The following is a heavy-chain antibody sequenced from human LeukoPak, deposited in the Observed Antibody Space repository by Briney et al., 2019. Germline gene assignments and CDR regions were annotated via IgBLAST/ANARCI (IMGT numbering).Heavy chain of an antibody. CDR3: ARQGSSSWLYYFDY. CDR2: IYYSGST. CDR1: GGSISSSSYY. Sequence: PSETLSLTCTVSGGSISSSSYYWGWIRQPPGKGLEWIGSIYYSGSTYYTPSLKSRVTISVDTSKNQFSLKLSSVTAADTAVYYCARQGSSSWLYYFDYWGRGTLVTVSS. V-gene: IGHV4-39*01. J-gene: IGHJ4*02. D-gene: IGHD6-13*01.